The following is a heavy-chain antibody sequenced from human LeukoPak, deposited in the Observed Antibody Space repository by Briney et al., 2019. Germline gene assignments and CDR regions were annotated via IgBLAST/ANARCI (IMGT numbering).Heavy chain of an antibody. Sequence: GASVKVSCKTSGYSFTHYYMHWERQAPGQGLEWMGWINPNSGGTSSAQKFQGRVTMTRDTSITTVYMEVSWLTSDDTAIYYCARADRLHGGPYLIGPWGQGTLVTVSS. V-gene: IGHV1-2*02. CDR3: ARADRLHGGPYLIGP. J-gene: IGHJ5*02. CDR2: INPNSGGT. D-gene: IGHD2-21*01. CDR1: GYSFTHYY.